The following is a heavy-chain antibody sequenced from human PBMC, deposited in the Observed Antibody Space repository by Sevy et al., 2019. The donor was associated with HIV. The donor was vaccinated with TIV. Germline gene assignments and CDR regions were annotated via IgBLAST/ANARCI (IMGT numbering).Heavy chain of an antibody. CDR2: ISAYNGNT. J-gene: IGHJ4*02. Sequence: ASVKVSCKASGYTFTSYGISWVRQAPGQGLEWMGWISAYNGNTNYAQKLQGRVTMTTDTSTSTAYMELRSLRSDDTAVYYGARARSEMYYYDSSGYSYYFDYWGQGTLVTVSS. V-gene: IGHV1-18*01. CDR3: ARARSEMYYYDSSGYSYYFDY. CDR1: GYTFTSYG. D-gene: IGHD3-22*01.